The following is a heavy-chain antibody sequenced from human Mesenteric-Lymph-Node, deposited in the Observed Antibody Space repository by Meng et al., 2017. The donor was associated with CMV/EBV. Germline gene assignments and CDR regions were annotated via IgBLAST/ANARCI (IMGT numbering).Heavy chain of an antibody. D-gene: IGHD6-6*01. CDR1: GGSISSYY. CDR2: IYYSGST. J-gene: IGHJ6*02. Sequence: SETLSLTCTVSGGSISSYYWSWIRQPPGKGLEWFDYIYYSGSTNCNPSLKSRVTISVDTSKNQFSLKLSSVTAADTAVYYCARDNGGIAARPGDYYYYYGMDVWGQGTTVTVSS. V-gene: IGHV4-59*01. CDR3: ARDNGGIAARPGDYYYYYGMDV.